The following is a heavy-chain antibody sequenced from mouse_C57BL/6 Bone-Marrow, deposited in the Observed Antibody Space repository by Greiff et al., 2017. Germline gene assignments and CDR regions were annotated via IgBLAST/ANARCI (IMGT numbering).Heavy chain of an antibody. CDR3: ARGTTMVTTQGYYYAMDY. V-gene: IGHV1-55*01. J-gene: IGHJ4*01. Sequence: QVQLQQPGAELVKPGASVKMSCKASGYTFTSYWITWVTQRPGQGLEWIGDIYPGSGSTNYNEKFESKATLTVDTSSSTAYMQLSSLTSEDSAVYYCARGTTMVTTQGYYYAMDYWGQGTSVTVSS. CDR1: GYTFTSYW. D-gene: IGHD2-2*01. CDR2: IYPGSGST.